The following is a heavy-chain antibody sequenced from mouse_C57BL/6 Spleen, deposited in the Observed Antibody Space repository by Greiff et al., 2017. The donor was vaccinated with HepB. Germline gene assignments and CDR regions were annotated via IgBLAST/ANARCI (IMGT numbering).Heavy chain of an antibody. V-gene: IGHV10-1*01. CDR1: GFSFNTYA. Sequence: EVKVEESGGGLVQPKGSLKLSCAASGFSFNTYAMNWVRQAPGKGLEWVARIRSKSNNYATYYADSVKDRFTISRDDSESMLYLQMNNLKTEDTAMYYCVRHYDYDEGDWYFDVWGTGTTVTVSS. J-gene: IGHJ1*03. CDR3: VRHYDYDEGDWYFDV. CDR2: IRSKSNNYAT. D-gene: IGHD2-4*01.